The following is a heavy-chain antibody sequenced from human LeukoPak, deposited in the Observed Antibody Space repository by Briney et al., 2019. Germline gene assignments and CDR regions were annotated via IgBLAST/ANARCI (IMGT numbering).Heavy chain of an antibody. V-gene: IGHV1-2*02. D-gene: IGHD3-10*01. J-gene: IGHJ4*02. CDR1: GFYFIGYY. CDR3: ATDPGHSGMDY. Sequence: GASVKVSCKTSGFYFIGYYMHWVRQAPGQGLDWMGWINLQSGGTKYAQKFQDRATMTSDTSISTAYMDLSRLRSDDTAVYYCATDPGHSGMDYWGQGSLVTVSS. CDR2: INLQSGGT.